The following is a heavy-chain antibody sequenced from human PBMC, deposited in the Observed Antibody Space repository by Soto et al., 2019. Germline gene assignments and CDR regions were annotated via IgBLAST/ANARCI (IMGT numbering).Heavy chain of an antibody. CDR1: GFTVSSSY. CDR3: ARGLRFCSGGGCSSEGAFDY. J-gene: IGHJ4*02. Sequence: EVQLVESGGGLVRPGGSLRLSCAASGFTVSSSYMSWVRQAPGRGLEWVSVIYSGDNTYYADSVKGRFTISRHNSKNTLYLQMNSLRAEDTALYYCARGLRFCSGGGCSSEGAFDYWGQGTLVTVSS. CDR2: IYSGDNT. V-gene: IGHV3-53*04. D-gene: IGHD2-15*01.